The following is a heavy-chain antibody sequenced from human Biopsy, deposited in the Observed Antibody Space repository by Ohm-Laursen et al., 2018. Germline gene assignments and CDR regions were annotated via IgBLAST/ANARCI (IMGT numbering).Heavy chain of an antibody. D-gene: IGHD3-22*01. J-gene: IGHJ5*02. CDR2: IFYRGST. CDR3: ARDYDTSGYYSVS. CDR1: GGSISNNNYY. Sequence: SDTLSLTWTVSGGSISNNNYYWGWIRQPPGKGLEWIGSIFYRGSTHYKPSLKSRVNMSVDTSKNQFSLKLNSVTAADTAVYYCARDYDTSGYYSVSWGQGTLVTVSS. V-gene: IGHV4-39*01.